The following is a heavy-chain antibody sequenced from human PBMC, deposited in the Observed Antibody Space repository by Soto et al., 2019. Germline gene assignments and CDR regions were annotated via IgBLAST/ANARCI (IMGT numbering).Heavy chain of an antibody. CDR2: ITASRRTI. CDR3: TGEVASGY. CDR1: GFTFSSYS. J-gene: IGHJ4*02. D-gene: IGHD2-8*02. Sequence: EVQVVESGGGLVQPGGSLRLSCAGSGFTFSSYSMNWVRQAPGKGLEWISYITASRRTIYYADSVKGRFTISRDNSRNTLFLEMNSLRGDDMAVYYCTGEVASGYWGQGTLVTVSS. V-gene: IGHV3-48*01.